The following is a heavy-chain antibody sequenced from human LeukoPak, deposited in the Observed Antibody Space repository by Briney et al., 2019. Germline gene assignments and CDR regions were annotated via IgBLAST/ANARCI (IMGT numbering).Heavy chain of an antibody. J-gene: IGHJ4*02. Sequence: ASVKVSCKASGHTFTSYDINWVRQATGQGPEWMGWMNPNSGNTGYAQRFQGRVTMTRNTSISTAYMELSSLKSEDTAVYYCARLATRGRSSGYDFDYWGQGTLVTVSS. V-gene: IGHV1-8*01. CDR1: GHTFTSYD. CDR3: ARLATRGRSSGYDFDY. D-gene: IGHD5-12*01. CDR2: MNPNSGNT.